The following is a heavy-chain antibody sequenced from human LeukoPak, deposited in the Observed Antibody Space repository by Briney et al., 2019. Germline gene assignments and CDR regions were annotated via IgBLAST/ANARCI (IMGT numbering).Heavy chain of an antibody. CDR3: ARALSGDPFDY. CDR1: GASISSYY. Sequence: SETLPLTCTVSGASISSYYWSWIRQPPGKGLEWIGYIYYSGSTNYNPSLKSRVTISVDTSKNQFSLKLSSVTAADTAVYFCARALSGDPFDYWGQGTLVTVSS. D-gene: IGHD7-27*01. V-gene: IGHV4-59*01. CDR2: IYYSGST. J-gene: IGHJ4*02.